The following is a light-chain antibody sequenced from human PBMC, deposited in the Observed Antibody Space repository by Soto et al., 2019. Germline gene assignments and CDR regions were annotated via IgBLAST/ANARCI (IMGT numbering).Light chain of an antibody. CDR1: QGISRN. CDR2: AAS. CDR3: QHYNNWPYT. J-gene: IGKJ2*01. V-gene: IGKV3-15*01. Sequence: EIVMTQSPATLSVSPGERVTLSCGASQGISRNLAWYQQKPGQAPRLLTYAASIRPTGIPARFSGSGSGTEFTLTISSLHSEDFAVYYCQHYNNWPYTFGQGTKLEI.